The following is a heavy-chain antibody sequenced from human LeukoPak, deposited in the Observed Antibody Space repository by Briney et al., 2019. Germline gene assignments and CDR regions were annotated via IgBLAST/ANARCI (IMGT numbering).Heavy chain of an antibody. CDR3: ATWLLRSWSNWFDP. D-gene: IGHD6-13*01. V-gene: IGHV1-24*01. CDR1: GYTLTELS. Sequence: ASVKVSCKVSGYTLTELSMHWVRQAPGKGLEWMGGFDPEDGETIYAQKFQGRVTMTEDTSTDTAYMELSSLRSEDTAVYYCATWLLRSWSNWFDPWGQGTLVTVSS. J-gene: IGHJ5*02. CDR2: FDPEDGET.